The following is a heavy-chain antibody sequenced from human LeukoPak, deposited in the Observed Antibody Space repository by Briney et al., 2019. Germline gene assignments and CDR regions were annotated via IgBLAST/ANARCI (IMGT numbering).Heavy chain of an antibody. D-gene: IGHD6-19*01. CDR2: ISSSSSYI. CDR3: AKDELQWRLLDY. V-gene: IGHV3-21*04. J-gene: IGHJ4*02. Sequence: PGGSLRLSCAASGFTFSSYSMNWVRQAPGKGLEWVSSISSSSSYIYYADSVKGRFTISRDNAKNSLYLQMNSLRAEDTAVYYCAKDELQWRLLDYWGQGTLVTVSS. CDR1: GFTFSSYS.